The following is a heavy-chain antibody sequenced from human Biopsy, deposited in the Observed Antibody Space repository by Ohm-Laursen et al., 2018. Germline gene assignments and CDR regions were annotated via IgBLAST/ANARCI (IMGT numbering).Heavy chain of an antibody. V-gene: IGHV4-31*01. Sequence: SDTLSLTCSVSGGSINSGGYFWGWVRQSPGKGLEWIGYIYDNGDTCYNPSLMSLVSISADTSKNQVSLRLNSVTAADTAVYYCTRVRTFGGVIGGYYFDSWGQGILVTVSS. CDR2: IYDNGDT. D-gene: IGHD3-16*02. CDR1: GGSINSGGYF. CDR3: TRVRTFGGVIGGYYFDS. J-gene: IGHJ4*02.